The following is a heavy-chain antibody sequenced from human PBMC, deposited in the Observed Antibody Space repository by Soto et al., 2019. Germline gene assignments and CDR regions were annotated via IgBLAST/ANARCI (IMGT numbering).Heavy chain of an antibody. J-gene: IGHJ6*02. CDR1: GGTFSSYA. CDR2: IIPIFGTA. D-gene: IGHD3-16*02. CDR3: ARSGEYDYVWGSYRYYGMDV. V-gene: IGHV1-69*12. Sequence: QVQLVQSGAEVKKPGSSVKVSCKASGGTFSSYAISWVRQAPGQGLEWMGGIIPIFGTANYAPKFKGRVTITADESTGTAYMELRSLRSEDTAVYYCARSGEYDYVWGSYRYYGMDVWGQGTTVTVSS.